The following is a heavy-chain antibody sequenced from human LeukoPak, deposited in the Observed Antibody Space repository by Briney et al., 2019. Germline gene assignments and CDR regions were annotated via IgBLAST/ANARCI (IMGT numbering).Heavy chain of an antibody. CDR2: ISGSGDTT. CDR3: ARYGRWGTSQEFDY. D-gene: IGHD2-2*01. J-gene: IGHJ4*02. V-gene: IGHV3-23*01. CDR1: GFTFSSYA. Sequence: TGGSLRLSCAASGFTFSSYALSWVRQAPGKGLEWVSSISGSGDTTNYADSVKGRFTLSRDNSKNTLFLQMNSLRAEDTAVYYCARYGRWGTSQEFDYWGQGTLVTVSS.